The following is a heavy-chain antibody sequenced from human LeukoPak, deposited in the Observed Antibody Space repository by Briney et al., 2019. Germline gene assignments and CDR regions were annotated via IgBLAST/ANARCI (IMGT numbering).Heavy chain of an antibody. CDR2: IKSKADGGRA. J-gene: IGHJ4*02. Sequence: GGSLRLSCAASGFSFTDAWMSWVRQAPGRGLEWVGRIKSKADGGRAEYAATVKGRFFISRDDAKSTLYVQMNRLRTEDTAVYYCTTEKDLYYYDSSGYSHWGQGSLVPV. V-gene: IGHV3-15*01. CDR1: GFSFTDAW. CDR3: TTEKDLYYYDSSGYSH. D-gene: IGHD3-22*01.